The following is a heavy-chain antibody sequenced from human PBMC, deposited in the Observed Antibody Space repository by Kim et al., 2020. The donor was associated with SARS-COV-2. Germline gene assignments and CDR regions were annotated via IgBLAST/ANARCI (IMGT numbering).Heavy chain of an antibody. J-gene: IGHJ5*02. D-gene: IGHD3-9*01. Sequence: SVKVSSKASGGTFSSYAISWVRQAPGQGLEWMGGIIPIFGTANYAQKFQGRVTITADESTSTAYMELSSLRSEDTAVYYCAREGGYDILTGYSPGDNWFDPWGQGTLVTVSS. CDR1: GGTFSSYA. CDR3: AREGGYDILTGYSPGDNWFDP. V-gene: IGHV1-69*13. CDR2: IIPIFGTA.